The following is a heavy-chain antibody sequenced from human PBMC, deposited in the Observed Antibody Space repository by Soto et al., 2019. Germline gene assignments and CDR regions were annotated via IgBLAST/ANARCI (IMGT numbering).Heavy chain of an antibody. Sequence: QVQLVQSGAEVKKPGSSVKVSCKASGGTFSSYAIIWVRQAPVQGLEWMGGIIPIFGTANYAQKFQGRVTITAIKSASTSSLELSSMRSEDTAVYNCARFPGLRHVYSSGYPYYYGMDVWGKGTTETVTA. V-gene: IGHV1-69*06. D-gene: IGHD5-18*01. J-gene: IGHJ6*04. CDR3: ARFPGLRHVYSSGYPYYYGMDV. CDR2: IIPIFGTA. CDR1: GGTFSSYA.